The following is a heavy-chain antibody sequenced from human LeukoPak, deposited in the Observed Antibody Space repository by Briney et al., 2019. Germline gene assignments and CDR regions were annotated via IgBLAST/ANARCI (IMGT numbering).Heavy chain of an antibody. D-gene: IGHD5-12*01. CDR2: IYYSGST. CDR3: AGLRGKPHTFDI. V-gene: IGHV4-59*06. CDR1: GGSISSYY. J-gene: IGHJ3*02. Sequence: SETLSLTCTVSGGSISSYYWSWIRQHPGKGLEWIGYIYYSGSTYYNPSLKSRVTISVDTSKNRFSLKLSSVTAADTAVYYCAGLRGKPHTFDIWGQGTMVTVSS.